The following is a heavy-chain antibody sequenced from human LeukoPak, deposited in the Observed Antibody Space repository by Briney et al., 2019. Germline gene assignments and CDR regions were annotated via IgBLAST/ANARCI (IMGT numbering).Heavy chain of an antibody. CDR2: SGNAGDT. V-gene: IGHV3-23*01. Sequence: GGSLRLSCAASGFTFDVSAMNWVRQAPGKRLEWVSASGNAGDTYYAASVKGRFTISRDNSKKMMFLQMTSLRAEGTAGYYCAKKTPGNFPYDYWGQGTLVTVSP. CDR3: AKKTPGNFPYDY. CDR1: GFTFDVSA. D-gene: IGHD3-9*01. J-gene: IGHJ4*02.